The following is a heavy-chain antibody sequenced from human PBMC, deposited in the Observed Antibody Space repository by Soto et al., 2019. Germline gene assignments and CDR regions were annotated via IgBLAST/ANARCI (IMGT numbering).Heavy chain of an antibody. Sequence: EVPLLESGGGLVEPGGSRRLSCAASGFTFSSYTMSWVRQAPGKGLEWVSTISGSGSSTYSADSVKGRFTISRDNSKNTLYLQMNSLRVEDTDIYYCAEAWGIDYWGPGPLVTVSS. CDR3: AEAWGIDY. CDR1: GFTFSSYT. CDR2: ISGSGSST. D-gene: IGHD7-27*01. J-gene: IGHJ4*02. V-gene: IGHV3-23*01.